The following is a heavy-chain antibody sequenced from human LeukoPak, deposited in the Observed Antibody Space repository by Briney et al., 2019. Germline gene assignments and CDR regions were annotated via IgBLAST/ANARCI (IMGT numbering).Heavy chain of an antibody. Sequence: GGSLRLSCAASGFTFGTYAMSWVRHAPGKGLVWVSRINSDGSTTNYADSVKGRFTISRDNAENTLYLQMNSLRVEDTAVYYCARCVSATRWFDPWGQGTLVTVSS. CDR2: INSDGSTT. V-gene: IGHV3-74*01. J-gene: IGHJ5*02. CDR1: GFTFGTYA. CDR3: ARCVSATRWFDP. D-gene: IGHD2-15*01.